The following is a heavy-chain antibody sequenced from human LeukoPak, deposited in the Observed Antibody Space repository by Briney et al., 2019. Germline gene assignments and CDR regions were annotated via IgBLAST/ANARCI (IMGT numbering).Heavy chain of an antibody. CDR2: IYISGNT. CDR1: GDSMNDYY. D-gene: IGHD1-26*01. CDR3: ARGWALHTFFDY. J-gene: IGHJ4*02. Sequence: SETLSLTCTVSGDSMNDYYWTWMRQSAGEGLEWIGRIYISGNTMYSPSLQSPVTLSLDTSKNHFSLKLRSVTAADTAVYFCARGWALHTFFDYWGQVTLVTVS. V-gene: IGHV4-4*07.